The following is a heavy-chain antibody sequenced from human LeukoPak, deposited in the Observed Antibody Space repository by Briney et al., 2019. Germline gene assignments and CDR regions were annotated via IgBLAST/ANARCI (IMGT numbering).Heavy chain of an antibody. CDR2: INTNTGYP. J-gene: IGHJ4*02. V-gene: IGHV7-4-1*02. CDR1: GYTFTTFA. D-gene: IGHD4-17*01. CDR3: AREDYGALYYFDY. Sequence: ASVKVSCKASGYTFTTFAMNWVRQAPGQGLEWMGWINTNTGYPTYAQGFTGRFVFSLDTSLNTAYLQISSLKAEDTAVYYCAREDYGALYYFDYWGEGTLVTVSS.